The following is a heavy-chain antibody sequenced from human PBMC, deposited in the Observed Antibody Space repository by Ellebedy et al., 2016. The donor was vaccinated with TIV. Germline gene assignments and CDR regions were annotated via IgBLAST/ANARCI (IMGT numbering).Heavy chain of an antibody. D-gene: IGHD1-26*01. CDR1: GFSFSTYG. V-gene: IGHV3-30*02. J-gene: IGHJ4*02. Sequence: PGGSLRLSCAASGFSFSTYGMHWVRQAPGKGLEWVAFIRHDGDAKYYADSVNGRFTVSRDTSKSTLYLQMDGLRPGDTALYYCAKGRGDSGKYFFDYWGQGALVTVSS. CDR2: IRHDGDAK. CDR3: AKGRGDSGKYFFDY.